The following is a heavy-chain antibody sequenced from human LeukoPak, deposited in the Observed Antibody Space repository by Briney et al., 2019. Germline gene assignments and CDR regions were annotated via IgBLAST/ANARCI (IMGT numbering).Heavy chain of an antibody. V-gene: IGHV4-59*01. CDR1: AGSISTYY. CDR2: ISYTGNT. D-gene: IGHD5/OR15-5a*01. CDR3: ARVRKSTRSFWYFDL. J-gene: IGHJ2*01. Sequence: SETLSLTCTLSAGSISTYYWGWLRQPPGKGPEWIGYISYTGNTNYSPSLKTRVIISVDTSNNQFSLRLNSATSADTAVYYCARVRKSTRSFWYFDLWGRGTLVAVSS.